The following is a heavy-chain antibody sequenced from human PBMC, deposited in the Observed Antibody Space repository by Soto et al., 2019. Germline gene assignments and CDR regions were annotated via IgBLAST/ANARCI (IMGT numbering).Heavy chain of an antibody. Sequence: SLRLSCAASGFIFEDYVMHWVRQAPGKGLEWVSGISWNSGSIGYADSVKGRFTISRDNAKNSLYLQMNSLRAEDTALYYCAKDISGKRNSRLRGGLWSGYTYYYYGMDVWGQGTTVTVSS. CDR2: ISWNSGSI. CDR1: GFIFEDYV. CDR3: AKDISGKRNSRLRGGLWSGYTYYYYGMDV. V-gene: IGHV3-9*01. D-gene: IGHD3-3*01. J-gene: IGHJ6*02.